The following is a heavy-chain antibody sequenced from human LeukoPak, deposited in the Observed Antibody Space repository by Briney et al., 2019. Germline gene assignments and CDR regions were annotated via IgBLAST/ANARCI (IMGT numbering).Heavy chain of an antibody. D-gene: IGHD3-3*01. CDR1: GFTFSSYA. J-gene: IGHJ4*02. V-gene: IGHV3-23*01. CDR2: ISGSGGST. Sequence: GGSLRLSCAASGFTFSSYAMSWVRQAPGKGLEWVSAISGSGGSTYYADSVKGRFTISRDNSKNTLYLQMNSLRAEDTAVYYCAKDLIRITIFGVVTAFDYWGQGTLVTVSS. CDR3: AKDLIRITIFGVVTAFDY.